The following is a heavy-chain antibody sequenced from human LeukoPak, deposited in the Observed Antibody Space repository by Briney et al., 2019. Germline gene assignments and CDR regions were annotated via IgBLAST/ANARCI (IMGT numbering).Heavy chain of an antibody. CDR2: ISGTGDRT. D-gene: IGHD1-26*01. V-gene: IGHV3-23*01. J-gene: IGHJ4*02. CDR3: VKNSGIWSF. CDR1: GFTFGTTD. Sequence: PGGSLRLSCAASGFTFGTTDMTWVRQAPGKGPEWLSCISGTGDRTYYADSVRGRFTISRDNSKNMLYLQMTSLRVEDTATYYCVKNSGIWSFWGRGTLAAVSS.